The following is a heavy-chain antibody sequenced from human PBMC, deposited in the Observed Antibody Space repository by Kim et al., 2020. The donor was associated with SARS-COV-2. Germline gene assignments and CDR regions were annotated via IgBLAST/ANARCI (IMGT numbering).Heavy chain of an antibody. D-gene: IGHD3-10*01. CDR2: INHSGST. CDR1: GGPFSGYY. CDR3: ARGLYYYGSGRMYGMDV. Sequence: SETLSLTCAVYGGPFSGYYWSWIRQPPGKGLEWIGEINHSGSTNYNPSLKSRVTISVDTSKNQFSLKLSSVTAADTAVYYCARGLYYYGSGRMYGMDVWGQGTTVTVSS. V-gene: IGHV4-34*01. J-gene: IGHJ6*02.